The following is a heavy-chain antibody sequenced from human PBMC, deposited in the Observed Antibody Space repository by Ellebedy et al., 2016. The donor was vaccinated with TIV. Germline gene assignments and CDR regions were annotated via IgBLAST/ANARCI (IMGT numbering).Heavy chain of an antibody. V-gene: IGHV5-51*01. CDR1: GYSXTTYW. CDR3: ARQDDNYDWSEP. D-gene: IGHD4-11*01. Sequence: GESLKISCKGSGYSXTTYWXRWVRXLPGKGLEWMGTIYPGDSETTYSPSFQGQVTISVDKSISTAYMQWSSLKASDTAMYYCARQDDNYDWSEPWGQGTLVTVSS. CDR2: IYPGDSET. J-gene: IGHJ5*02.